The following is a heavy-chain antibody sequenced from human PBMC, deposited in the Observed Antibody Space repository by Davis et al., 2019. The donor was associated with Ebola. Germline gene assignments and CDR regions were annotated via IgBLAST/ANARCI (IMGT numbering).Heavy chain of an antibody. Sequence: SETLSLTCAVSGAFVSSGGYSWIWIRQPPGKGLEWIGYYYYTGSTYYNPYLKSRVTISTDTSKNQFSLKLSSVTAADTAVYYCARLVALYDDSGYAYFDYWGQGTLVTVSS. CDR1: GAFVSSGGYS. CDR3: ARLVALYDDSGYAYFDY. CDR2: YYYTGST. J-gene: IGHJ4*02. V-gene: IGHV4-61*08. D-gene: IGHD3-22*01.